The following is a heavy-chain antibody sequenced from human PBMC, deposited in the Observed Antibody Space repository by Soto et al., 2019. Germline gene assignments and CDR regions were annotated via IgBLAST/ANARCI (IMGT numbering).Heavy chain of an antibody. D-gene: IGHD3-22*01. CDR2: IIPILGIA. CDR3: ARDRDYYDSSGYLYYFDY. CDR1: GGTFSSYT. J-gene: IGHJ4*02. V-gene: IGHV1-69*04. Sequence: SVKVSCKASGGTFSSYTISWVRQAPGQGLEWMGRIIPILGIANYAQKFQGRVTITADKSTSTAYMELSSLRSEDTAVYYCARDRDYYDSSGYLYYFDYWGQGTLVTVSS.